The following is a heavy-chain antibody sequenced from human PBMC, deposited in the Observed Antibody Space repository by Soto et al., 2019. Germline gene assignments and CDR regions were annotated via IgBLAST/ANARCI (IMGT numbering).Heavy chain of an antibody. J-gene: IGHJ2*01. CDR3: ASHIRYSTSWYFDL. D-gene: IGHD6-13*01. CDR1: GGSISHYY. Sequence: QVQLQESGPGLVKPSETLSLTCTVSGGSISHYYWSWIRQPPGKGLECFGYVYYSGSTNYNPSLESRVTMSVDTSKNPFSLKLNSVTAADTAVYYCASHIRYSTSWYFDLWGRGTLVTVSS. CDR2: VYYSGST. V-gene: IGHV4-59*08.